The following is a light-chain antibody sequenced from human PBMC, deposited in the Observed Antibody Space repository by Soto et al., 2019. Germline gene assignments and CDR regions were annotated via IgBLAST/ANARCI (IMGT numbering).Light chain of an antibody. J-gene: IGKJ2*01. CDR1: QDNSNR. V-gene: IGKV1-33*01. CDR2: DAS. Sequence: DIQMTQSPSSLSASVGDRITITCQASQDNSNRLNWYHQKPGKAPNLLIYDASNLAAGVPSGFSGSGSGTHFTFTISSLQPEDIGTYYCQNCFTIPYTFGQWTKLEIK. CDR3: QNCFTIPYT.